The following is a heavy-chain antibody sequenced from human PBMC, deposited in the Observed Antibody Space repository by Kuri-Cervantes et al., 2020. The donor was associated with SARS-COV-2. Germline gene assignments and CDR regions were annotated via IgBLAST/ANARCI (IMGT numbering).Heavy chain of an antibody. D-gene: IGHD3-22*01. CDR2: INHSGSI. CDR3: ARDGSSGYYYKYYFDY. CDR1: GGSFSGYY. V-gene: IGHV4-34*01. J-gene: IGHJ4*02. Sequence: GSLRLSCAVYGGSFSGYYWSWIRQPPGKGLEWIGEINHSGSINYNPSLKSRVTISVDTSKNQFSLKLSSVTAADTAVYYCARDGSSGYYYKYYFDYWGQGTLVTVSS.